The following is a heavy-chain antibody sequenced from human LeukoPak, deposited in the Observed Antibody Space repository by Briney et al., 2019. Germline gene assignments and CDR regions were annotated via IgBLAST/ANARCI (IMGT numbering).Heavy chain of an antibody. CDR1: GGSISSYY. D-gene: IGHD3-3*02. J-gene: IGHJ5*02. CDR2: IYYSGST. CDR3: AREPLANWFDP. Sequence: PSETLSLTCTVSGGSISSYYWSWIRQPPGKGLEWIGYIYYSGSTNYNPSLKSRVTISVDTSKNQFSLKLSSVTAVDTAVYYCAREPLANWFDPWGQGTLVTVSS. V-gene: IGHV4-59*01.